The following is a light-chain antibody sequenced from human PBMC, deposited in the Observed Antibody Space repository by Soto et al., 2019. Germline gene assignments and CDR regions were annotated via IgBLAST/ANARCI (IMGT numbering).Light chain of an antibody. Sequence: QSALTQPASVSGSPGQSITISCTGTSSDVGSYKLVSWYQQHPGKAPKLMMYEGSKRPSGVSNRFSGSKSGNTASLTISGLQAEDEADYYCCSYAASSTYVFGTGTKVTVL. CDR1: SSDVGSYKL. CDR2: EGS. CDR3: CSYAASSTYV. V-gene: IGLV2-23*01. J-gene: IGLJ1*01.